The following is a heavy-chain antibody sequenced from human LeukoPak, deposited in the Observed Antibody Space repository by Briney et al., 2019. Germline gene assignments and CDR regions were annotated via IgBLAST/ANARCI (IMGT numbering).Heavy chain of an antibody. CDR1: GYSFTSYW. CDR2: IYPGDSDT. Sequence: GESLKISCKGSGYSFTSYWIGWVRQMPGKGLEWMGIIYPGDSDTRYSPSFQGQVTISADKSISTAYLQWSSLKASDTAMYYCARQDQLSYYYYGMDVWGQGTTVIVSS. J-gene: IGHJ6*02. CDR3: ARQDQLSYYYYGMDV. D-gene: IGHD2-2*01. V-gene: IGHV5-51*01.